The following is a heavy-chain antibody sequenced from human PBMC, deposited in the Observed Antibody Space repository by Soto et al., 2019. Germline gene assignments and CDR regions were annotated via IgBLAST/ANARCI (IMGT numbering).Heavy chain of an antibody. J-gene: IGHJ4*02. V-gene: IGHV3-48*02. CDR1: GFKFSIYS. D-gene: IGHD6-19*01. CDR2: ITSDTKTI. Sequence: EVQLVESGGALVQPGGSLRLSCVASGFKFSIYSMNWIRQAPGKGLEWSAYITSDTKTIKYADSVKGRFTISRDNAKNSVYLQMNSLNDEDTAVYYSARSVDGHFDYWGQGAVVTVSS. CDR3: ARSVDGHFDY.